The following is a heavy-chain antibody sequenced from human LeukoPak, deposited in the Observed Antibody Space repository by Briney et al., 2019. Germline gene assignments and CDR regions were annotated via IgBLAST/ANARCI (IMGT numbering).Heavy chain of an antibody. J-gene: IGHJ4*02. V-gene: IGHV4-39*01. D-gene: IGHD2/OR15-2a*01. CDR1: GVSITSSDYY. Sequence: SETLSLTCNVSGVSITSSDYYWGWIRQPPGKGLEWIVSIYSRGTNYYNPSLKSRVTISVDTSRNQVSLKMSSVTAADTALYYCVRHISTNTGYFDSCGQGILVSVSS. CDR3: VRHISTNTGYFDS. CDR2: IYSRGTN.